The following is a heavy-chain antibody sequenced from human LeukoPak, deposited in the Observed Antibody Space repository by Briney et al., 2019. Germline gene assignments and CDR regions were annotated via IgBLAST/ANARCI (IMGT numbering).Heavy chain of an antibody. D-gene: IGHD2-8*02. Sequence: ASVKVSCKASGYTFTGYYMHWVRQAPGQGLEWVGWINPKNGGSNYAQKFQGRVTMTRDRSISTAYMELSRLTSDDTAVYYCARDGGVWFDPWGQGTLVTVSS. V-gene: IGHV1-2*02. CDR2: INPKNGGS. CDR3: ARDGGVWFDP. J-gene: IGHJ5*02. CDR1: GYTFTGYY.